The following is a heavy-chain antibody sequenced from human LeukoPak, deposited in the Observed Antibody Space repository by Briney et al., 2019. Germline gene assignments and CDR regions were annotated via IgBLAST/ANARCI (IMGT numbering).Heavy chain of an antibody. CDR3: AKVDSSGYYPYYYYYMDV. Sequence: PGGSLRLSCAASGFTFSSYGMSWVRQAPGKGLEWVSAISGSGGSTYYADSVKGRFTISRDNSKNTLYLQMNSLRAEDTAVYYCAKVDSSGYYPYYYYYMDVWGKGTTVTISS. V-gene: IGHV3-23*01. J-gene: IGHJ6*03. D-gene: IGHD3-22*01. CDR1: GFTFSSYG. CDR2: ISGSGGST.